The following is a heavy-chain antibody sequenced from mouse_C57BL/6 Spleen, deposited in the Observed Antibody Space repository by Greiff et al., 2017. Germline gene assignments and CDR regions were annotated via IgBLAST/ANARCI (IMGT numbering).Heavy chain of an antibody. CDR1: GYTFTSYW. Sequence: QVQLQQPGAELVMPGASVKLSCKASGYTFTSYWMHWVKQRPGQGLEWIGEIDPSDSYTNYNQKFKGKSTLAADKSSSTAYLQLRSQTADDSAVCDSARYGYGSSFPWFAYWGQGTLVTVSA. CDR2: IDPSDSYT. CDR3: ARYGYGSSFPWFAY. D-gene: IGHD1-1*01. J-gene: IGHJ3*01. V-gene: IGHV1-69*01.